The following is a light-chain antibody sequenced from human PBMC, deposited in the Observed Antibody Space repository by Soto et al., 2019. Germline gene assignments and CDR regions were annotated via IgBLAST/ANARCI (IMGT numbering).Light chain of an antibody. CDR1: SSNLGQNP. J-gene: IGLJ3*02. Sequence: QSVLTQPPSASGTPGQRVTISCSGSSSNLGQNPVHWYQQLPGTAPKLLISSNSYRPSGVPDRFSGSKSGTSASLAISGLQSEDEADYYCAAWDDSLTGSWVFGGGTKLTVL. V-gene: IGLV1-44*01. CDR2: SNS. CDR3: AAWDDSLTGSWV.